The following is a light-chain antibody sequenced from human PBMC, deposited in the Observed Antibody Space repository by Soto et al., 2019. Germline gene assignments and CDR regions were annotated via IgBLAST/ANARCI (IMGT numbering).Light chain of an antibody. CDR1: SSDVGAYNY. CDR2: EVS. V-gene: IGLV2-14*01. J-gene: IGLJ1*01. Sequence: PGTLSLSPGERATLSCTGTSSDVGAYNYVSWYQQHPGKAPKLLLSEVSNRPSGVSDRFSGSKSGNTASLTISGLQAEDEADYYCSSLTTSFTYVFGTGTKVTVL. CDR3: SSLTTSFTYV.